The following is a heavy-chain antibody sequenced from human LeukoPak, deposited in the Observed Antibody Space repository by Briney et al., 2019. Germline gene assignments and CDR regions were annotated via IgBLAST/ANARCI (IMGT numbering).Heavy chain of an antibody. D-gene: IGHD6-13*01. CDR2: IYYSGST. V-gene: IGHV4-61*01. CDR1: GGSVSSGSYY. CDR3: ARDNAGANWLDP. Sequence: SETLSLTCTVSGGSVSSGSYYWSWIRQPPGKGLEWIGYIYYSGSTNYNPSLKSRVTISVDTSKNQFSLKLSPVTAADTAVYYCARDNAGANWLDPWGQGTLVTVSS. J-gene: IGHJ5*02.